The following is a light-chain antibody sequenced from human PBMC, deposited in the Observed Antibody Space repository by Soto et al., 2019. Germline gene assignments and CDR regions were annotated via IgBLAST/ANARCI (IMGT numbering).Light chain of an antibody. V-gene: IGKV3-20*01. CDR3: QHDDSSPLT. Sequence: EIVLTQSPGTLSLSPGERATLACRASPSVSSSFLAWYQQKPGQALRLLIDGASIRAAGIPDRFRGSGSGTDFNLANSRLEPEDVAVYYCQHDDSSPLTFGGGTKVEIK. CDR2: GAS. CDR1: PSVSSSF. J-gene: IGKJ4*01.